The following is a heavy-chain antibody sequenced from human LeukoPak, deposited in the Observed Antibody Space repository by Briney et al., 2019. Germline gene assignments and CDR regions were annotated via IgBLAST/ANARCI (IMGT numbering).Heavy chain of an antibody. D-gene: IGHD3-3*01. J-gene: IGHJ6*02. CDR3: AKDSSPGEWLLYDRYYYGMDV. CDR1: GFTFSSYA. V-gene: IGHV3-23*01. CDR2: ISGSGGST. Sequence: PGGSLRLSCAASGFTFSSYAMSWVRQAPGKGLEWVSAISGSGGSTYYADSVKGRFTISRDNSKNTLYLKMNSLRAEDTAVYYCAKDSSPGEWLLYDRYYYGMDVWGQGTTVTVSS.